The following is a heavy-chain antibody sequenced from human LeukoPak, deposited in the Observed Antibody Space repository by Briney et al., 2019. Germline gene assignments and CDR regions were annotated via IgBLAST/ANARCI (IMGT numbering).Heavy chain of an antibody. V-gene: IGHV4-4*02. J-gene: IGHJ4*02. Sequence: SETLSLTCAVSGGSISSSNWWSWVRQPPGNGLEWIGEIYHSGSTYYNPSLKSRVTISVDTSKNQFSLKLSSVTAADTAVYYCARGYYDYVWGSYRPQTFDYWGQGTLVTVSS. D-gene: IGHD3-16*02. CDR1: GGSISSSNW. CDR2: IYHSGST. CDR3: ARGYYDYVWGSYRPQTFDY.